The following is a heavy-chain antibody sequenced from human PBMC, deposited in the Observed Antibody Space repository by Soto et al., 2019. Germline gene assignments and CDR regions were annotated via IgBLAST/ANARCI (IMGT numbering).Heavy chain of an antibody. CDR3: ANWGYCTSSRCQGVGVDV. CDR2: ISVDGDNK. Sequence: QPGGSLRLSCTGSGFTFRSYGMHWVRQAPGKGLEWVAVISVDGDNKYYADSVKGRFTISRDNFKNTLYLQMGSLRTEDTAVYYCANWGYCTSSRCQGVGVDVWGQGTTVTVSS. J-gene: IGHJ6*02. CDR1: GFTFRSYG. V-gene: IGHV3-30*18. D-gene: IGHD2-2*01.